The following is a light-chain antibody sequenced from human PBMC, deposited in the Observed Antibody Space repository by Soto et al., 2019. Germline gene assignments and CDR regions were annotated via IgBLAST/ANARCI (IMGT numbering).Light chain of an antibody. CDR1: SSDVGGYNY. CDR2: EVS. CDR3: SSYAGSNNLGV. V-gene: IGLV2-8*01. J-gene: IGLJ3*02. Sequence: QPVLTQPPSASGSPGQSVTISCTGTSSDVGGYNYVSWYQQHPGKAPKLMIYEVSKRPSGVPDRFSGSKSDNTASLTVSGLQTEDEADYYCSSYAGSNNLGVFGGGTKLTVL.